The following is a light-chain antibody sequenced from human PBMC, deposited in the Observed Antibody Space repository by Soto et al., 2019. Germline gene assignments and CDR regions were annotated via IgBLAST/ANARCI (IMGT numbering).Light chain of an antibody. CDR1: SSDVGNYKY. J-gene: IGLJ1*01. Sequence: QSALTQPASVSGSPGQSITISCTGTSSDVGNYKYVSWYQQHPGKAPKLMIYEVSNRPSGVSNRLSGSQSGNTASMTISGLQAEDETDYYCFSYTSSGTYVFGTGTKLTVL. V-gene: IGLV2-14*01. CDR2: EVS. CDR3: FSYTSSGTYV.